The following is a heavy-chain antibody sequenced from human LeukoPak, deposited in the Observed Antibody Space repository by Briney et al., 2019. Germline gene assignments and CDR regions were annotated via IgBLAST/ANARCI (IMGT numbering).Heavy chain of an antibody. V-gene: IGHV1-46*01. Sequence: ASVKVSCKASGYTFTGYYMHWVRQAPGQGLEWMGIISPNGGATTYAQKFQGRVTMTSDMSTTTVYMDLSSLRSEDTAVYYCARVVYGDYGRPDFDYWGQGTLVTVSS. D-gene: IGHD4-17*01. CDR1: GYTFTGYY. CDR3: ARVVYGDYGRPDFDY. CDR2: ISPNGGAT. J-gene: IGHJ4*02.